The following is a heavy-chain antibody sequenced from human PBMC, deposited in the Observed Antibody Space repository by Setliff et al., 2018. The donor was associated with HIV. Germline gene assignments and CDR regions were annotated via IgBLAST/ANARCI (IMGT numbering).Heavy chain of an antibody. CDR2: INQEGTEK. CDR3: ARETIWSGHSYFDY. CDR1: GFSIATNW. D-gene: IGHD3-3*01. Sequence: PGGSLRLSCVVSGFSIATNWMTWVRQAPGKGLEWVANINQEGTEKYYVGSVKGRFTISRDNSKSTLYLQMNSLRVEDTAIYYCARETIWSGHSYFDYWGKGTLVTVS. J-gene: IGHJ4*02. V-gene: IGHV3-7*01.